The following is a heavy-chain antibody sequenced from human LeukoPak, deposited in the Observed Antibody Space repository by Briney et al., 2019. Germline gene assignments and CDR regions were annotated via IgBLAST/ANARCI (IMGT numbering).Heavy chain of an antibody. CDR1: GFTFSSHG. CDR3: ASDGLYDSSGYSDY. J-gene: IGHJ4*02. D-gene: IGHD3-22*01. V-gene: IGHV3-30*02. Sequence: GGSLRLSCAASGFTFSSHGMHWVRQAPGKGLEWVAFIRYDGSNKYYADSVKGRFTISRDNAKNSLYLQMNSLRAEDTAVYYCASDGLYDSSGYSDYWGQGTLVTVSS. CDR2: IRYDGSNK.